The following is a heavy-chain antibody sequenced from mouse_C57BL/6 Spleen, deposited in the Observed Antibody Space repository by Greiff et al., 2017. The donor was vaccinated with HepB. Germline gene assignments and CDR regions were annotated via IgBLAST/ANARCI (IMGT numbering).Heavy chain of an antibody. CDR3: TTGNWEGPYFDY. Sequence: VQLKESGAELVRPGASVKLSCTASGFNIKDDYMHWVKQRPEQGLEWIGWIDPENGDTEYASKFQGKATITADTSSNTAYLQLSSLTSEDTAVYYCTTGNWEGPYFDYWGQGTTLTVSS. V-gene: IGHV14-4*01. D-gene: IGHD4-1*01. CDR2: IDPENGDT. J-gene: IGHJ2*01. CDR1: GFNIKDDY.